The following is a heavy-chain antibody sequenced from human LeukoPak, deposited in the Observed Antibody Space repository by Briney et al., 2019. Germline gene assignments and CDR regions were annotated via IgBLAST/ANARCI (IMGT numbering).Heavy chain of an antibody. V-gene: IGHV3-23*01. CDR1: GSVFSRNG. CDR3: AKHYADTSTYSYFDL. Sequence: TGGSLRLSCVGSGSVFSRNGMSWVRQTPGKGLQWISSLSSGGGGTYYADSVNGRFTISRDNSKNILYLHMNSLTAEDSAVYYCAKHYADTSTYSYFDLWGQGTLVTVSS. CDR2: LSSGGGGT. J-gene: IGHJ4*02. D-gene: IGHD2/OR15-2a*01.